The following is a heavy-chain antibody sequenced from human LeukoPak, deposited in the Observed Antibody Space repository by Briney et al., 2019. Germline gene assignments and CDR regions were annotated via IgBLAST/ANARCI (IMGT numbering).Heavy chain of an antibody. J-gene: IGHJ5*01. CDR3: ARVDVLRFLEWFDY. D-gene: IGHD3-3*01. CDR2: INPNSGGT. Sequence: ASVKVSCKASVYTFTGYYMHWVRQAPGQGLEWMGWINPNSGGTNYAQKFQGRVTMTRDTSISTAYMELSRLRSDDTAVYYCARVDVLRFLEWFDYWGQGTLVTVSS. V-gene: IGHV1-2*02. CDR1: VYTFTGYY.